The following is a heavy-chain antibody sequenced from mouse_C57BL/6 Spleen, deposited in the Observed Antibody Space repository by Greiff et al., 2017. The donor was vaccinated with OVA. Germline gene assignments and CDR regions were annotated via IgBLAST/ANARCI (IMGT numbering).Heavy chain of an antibody. D-gene: IGHD1-1*01. V-gene: IGHV1-61*01. CDR1: GYTFTSYW. Sequence: QVQLQQPGAELVRPGSSVKLSCKASGYTFTSYWMDWVKQRPGQGLEWIGNIYPSDSETHYNQKFKDKATLTVDKSSSTAYMRLSSLTSEDSAVYYCARGDLHYGSSPWFAYWGQGTLVTVSA. J-gene: IGHJ3*01. CDR2: IYPSDSET. CDR3: ARGDLHYGSSPWFAY.